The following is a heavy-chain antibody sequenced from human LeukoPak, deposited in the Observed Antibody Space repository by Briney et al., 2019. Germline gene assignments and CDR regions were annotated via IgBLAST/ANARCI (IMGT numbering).Heavy chain of an antibody. J-gene: IGHJ4*02. Sequence: SETLSLTCTVSGYSISSGYYWGWIRQPPGKGLEWIGSIYHSGSTYYNPSLKSRVTMSVDTSKNQFSLKLSSVTAADTAVYYCARVNGVIPDYWGQGTLVTVSS. CDR2: IYHSGST. CDR1: GYSISSGYY. V-gene: IGHV4-38-2*02. D-gene: IGHD2-21*01. CDR3: ARVNGVIPDY.